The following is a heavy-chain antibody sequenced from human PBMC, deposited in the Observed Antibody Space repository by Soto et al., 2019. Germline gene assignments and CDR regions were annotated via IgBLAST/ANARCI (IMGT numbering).Heavy chain of an antibody. J-gene: IGHJ6*02. CDR3: AKGTAAGLYYYYYGMDV. CDR1: GFTFSSYA. V-gene: IGHV3-23*01. CDR2: ISGSGGST. D-gene: IGHD6-13*01. Sequence: GGSLRLSCAASGFTFSSYAMSWVRQAPGKGLEWVSAISGSGGSTYYADSVKGRFTISRDNSKNTLYLQMNSLRAEDTAVYYCAKGTAAGLYYYYYGMDVWGQGTKVTVSS.